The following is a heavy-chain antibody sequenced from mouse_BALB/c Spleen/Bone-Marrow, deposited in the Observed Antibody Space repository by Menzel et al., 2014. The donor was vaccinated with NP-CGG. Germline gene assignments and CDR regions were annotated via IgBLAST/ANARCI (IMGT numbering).Heavy chain of an antibody. D-gene: IGHD2-4*01. CDR1: GFTFRSYG. CDR3: ARGVDDFSWITD. Sequence: DVMLVESGGGLTQHGESLKLICKASGFTFRSYGLSWVRQTPDKRLELVATINRNGGTNSYPDSVKGRFTISRDNAKNTLYLQMSSLKAEDTALYYCARGVDDFSWITDWGPGTLVTVSA. V-gene: IGHV5-6-3*01. J-gene: IGHJ3*01. CDR2: INRNGGTN.